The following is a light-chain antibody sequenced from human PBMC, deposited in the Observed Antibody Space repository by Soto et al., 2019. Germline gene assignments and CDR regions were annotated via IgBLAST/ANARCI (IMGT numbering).Light chain of an antibody. J-gene: IGKJ1*01. V-gene: IGKV3-20*01. CDR1: HNISSTY. CDR3: QHYGSSPGT. CDR2: GAS. Sequence: EVVLTQSPGTLSLSPGEGATLSCRASHNISSTYLAWYQQKPGQAPRLLIYGASSRATGIPDRFSGSGSGTDFTLTVSRLEPEDFAVFYCQHYGSSPGTFGQGTKVEI.